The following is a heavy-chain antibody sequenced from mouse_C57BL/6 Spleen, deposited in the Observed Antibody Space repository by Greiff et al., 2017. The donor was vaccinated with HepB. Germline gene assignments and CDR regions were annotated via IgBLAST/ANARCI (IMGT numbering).Heavy chain of an antibody. CDR2: IDPSDSET. D-gene: IGHD1-1*01. CDR1: GYTFTSYW. V-gene: IGHV1-52*01. CDR3: ARNGYGSSRGYWYFDV. Sequence: QVQLQQPGAELVRPGSSVKLSCKASGYTFTSYWMHWVKQRPIQGLEWIGNIDPSDSETHYNQKFKDKATLTVDKSSSTAYMQLRSLTSEDSAVYYCARNGYGSSRGYWYFDVWGTGTTVTVSS. J-gene: IGHJ1*03.